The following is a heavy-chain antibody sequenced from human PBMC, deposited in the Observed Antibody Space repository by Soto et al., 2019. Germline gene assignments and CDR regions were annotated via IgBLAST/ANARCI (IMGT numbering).Heavy chain of an antibody. V-gene: IGHV1-46*01. CDR1: GFSFTNYS. CDR2: INPTSGST. J-gene: IGHJ4*02. CDR3: ARDGIQLWPRYYFDF. Sequence: HVQLVQSEAEVKKPGASVQISCKASGFSFTNYSMHWVRQVPGQGPEWMGKINPTSGSTSYAQKFKDKVIMTRDMSTNTLYIQLISLTSEDTAVYYCARDGIQLWPRYYFDFWGQGTLVIVSS. D-gene: IGHD5-18*01.